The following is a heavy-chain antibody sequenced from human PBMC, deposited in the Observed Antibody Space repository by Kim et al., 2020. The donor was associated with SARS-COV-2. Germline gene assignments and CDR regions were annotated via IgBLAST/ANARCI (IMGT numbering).Heavy chain of an antibody. J-gene: IGHJ1*01. V-gene: IGHV3-23*01. Sequence: GGSLRLSCAASGFTFSSYAMSWVRQAPGKGLEWVSAISGSGGSTYYADSVKGRFTISRDNSKNTLYLQMNSLRAEDTAVYYCAKDRSASYCSSTSCYWGGSGDFQHWGQGTLVTVSS. CDR3: AKDRSASYCSSTSCYWGGSGDFQH. CDR1: GFTFSSYA. D-gene: IGHD2-2*01. CDR2: ISGSGGST.